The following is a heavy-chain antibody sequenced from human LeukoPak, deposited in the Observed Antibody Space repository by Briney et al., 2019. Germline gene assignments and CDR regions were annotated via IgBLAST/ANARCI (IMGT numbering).Heavy chain of an antibody. J-gene: IGHJ3*02. CDR2: IYYSGST. D-gene: IGHD1-26*01. V-gene: IGHV4-30-4*07. CDR1: GGSISSGGYS. Sequence: SETLSLTCAVSGGSISSGGYSWSWIRQPPGKGLEWIGYIYYSGSTYYNPSLKSRVTISVDTSKNQFSLKLSSVTAADTAVYYCARPPGTYSGSYWDAFDIWGQGTMVTVSS. CDR3: ARPPGTYSGSYWDAFDI.